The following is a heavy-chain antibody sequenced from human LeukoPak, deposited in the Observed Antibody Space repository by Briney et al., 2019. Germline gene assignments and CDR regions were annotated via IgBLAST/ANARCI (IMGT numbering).Heavy chain of an antibody. CDR1: GFTFSRFA. Sequence: GGSLRLSCAASGFTFSRFAMSWVRQAPGKGLEWVSSISSSGNTNYADSVKGRFTISRDNAKNSLYLQMNSLRAEDTAVYYCARGLPSYDMGLDYWGQGTLVTVSS. D-gene: IGHD3-9*01. CDR3: ARGLPSYDMGLDY. CDR2: ISSSGNT. J-gene: IGHJ4*02. V-gene: IGHV3-21*01.